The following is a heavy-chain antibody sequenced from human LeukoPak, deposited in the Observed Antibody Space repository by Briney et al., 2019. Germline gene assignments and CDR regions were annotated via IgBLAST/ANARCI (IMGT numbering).Heavy chain of an antibody. V-gene: IGHV1-18*01. CDR2: ISAYNGNT. D-gene: IGHD2-2*01. CDR3: ARVGGIVVPAAIPELFDY. J-gene: IGHJ4*02. CDR1: GYTFTSYG. Sequence: GASVKVSCKASGYTFTSYGIGWVRQAPGQGLEWMGWISAYNGNTNYAQKLQGRVTMTTDTSTSTAYMELRSLRSDDTAVYYCARVGGIVVPAAIPELFDYWGQGTLVTVSS.